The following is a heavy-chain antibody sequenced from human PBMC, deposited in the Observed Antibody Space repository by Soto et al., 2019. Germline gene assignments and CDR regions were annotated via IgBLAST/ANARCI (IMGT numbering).Heavy chain of an antibody. CDR2: ISFDGNNI. D-gene: IGHD2-15*01. J-gene: IGHJ4*02. V-gene: IGHV3-30*04. CDR3: AKGCADDGNCCFLEY. CDR1: GFTFSNSA. Sequence: QVQLVESVGGVVQPGGSLRLSCAASGFTFSNSAMHWVRQAPGKGLEWVSYISFDGNNIYYQDSVRGRFTISRYNYKNTLSLQLNSLRAEDIAVYYCAKGCADDGNCCFLEYLGQGVLVSVSS.